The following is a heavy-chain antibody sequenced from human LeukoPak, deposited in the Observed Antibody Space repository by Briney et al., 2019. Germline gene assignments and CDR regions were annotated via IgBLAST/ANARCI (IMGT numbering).Heavy chain of an antibody. CDR3: ARVGQGNFDY. D-gene: IGHD3-10*01. J-gene: IGHJ4*02. Sequence: PSETLSLTCAIYGGSFSGYYWNWIRQPPGKGLEWIGHIYYSGNTKYDPSLKSRVTISVDTSKNQFSLNLSSVTAADTAVYYCARVGQGNFDYWGQGTLVTVSS. V-gene: IGHV4-34*01. CDR2: IYYSGNT. CDR1: GGSFSGYY.